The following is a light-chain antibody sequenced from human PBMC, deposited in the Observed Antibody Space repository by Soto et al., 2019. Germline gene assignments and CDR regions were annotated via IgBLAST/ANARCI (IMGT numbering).Light chain of an antibody. CDR1: QSVSSY. J-gene: IGKJ5*01. V-gene: IGKV3-11*01. CDR3: QQRSNWPPIT. CDR2: DAS. Sequence: EIVLTQSPATLSLSTGERATLSCRASQSVSSYLAWYQQKPGQAPRLLIYDASNRATGIPARFSGSGSGTDFTLTISSLEPEDFAVYYCQQRSNWPPITFGQGTRLEN.